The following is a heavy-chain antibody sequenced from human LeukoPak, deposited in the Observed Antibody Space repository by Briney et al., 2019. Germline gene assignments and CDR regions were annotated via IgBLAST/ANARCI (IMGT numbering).Heavy chain of an antibody. D-gene: IGHD6-13*01. Sequence: AVQLKKQAPGKGLEWVSGISWNSGSIGYADSVKGRFTISRDNAKNSLYLQMNSLRAEDTALYYCAKAGDAAAVVPRIWGQETRVTVS. V-gene: IGHV3-9*01. CDR2: ISWNSGSI. CDR1: A. J-gene: IGHJ3*02. CDR3: AKAGDAAAVVPRI.